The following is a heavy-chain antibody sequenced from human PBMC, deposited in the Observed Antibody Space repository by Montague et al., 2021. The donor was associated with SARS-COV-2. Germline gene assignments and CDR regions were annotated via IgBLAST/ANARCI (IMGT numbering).Heavy chain of an antibody. CDR1: GFSLSTSGMC. D-gene: IGHD6-13*01. Sequence: VKPTQTLTLTCAFSGFSLSTSGMCVSWIRQPPGKALEWLARIDWDDDKYYSTSLKTRLTISKDTSKNQVVLTMTNMGPVDTATYYCARMRIAAAGSPFDIWGQGTMVTVSS. V-gene: IGHV2-70*11. J-gene: IGHJ3*02. CDR2: IDWDDDK. CDR3: ARMRIAAAGSPFDI.